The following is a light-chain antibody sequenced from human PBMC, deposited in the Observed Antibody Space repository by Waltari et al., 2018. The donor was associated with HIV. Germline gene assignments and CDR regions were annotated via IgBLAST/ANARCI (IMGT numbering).Light chain of an antibody. CDR1: NY. J-gene: IGLJ3*02. V-gene: IGLV7-43*01. CDR3: LLYHDDSRPGV. CDR2: ATT. Sequence: QTVVTQEPSLTVSPGGTVPLTSVNYANWFQQKPGQAPRALVYATTNKHSWTPARFSGSILGDKAALTLSGVLPEDEADYYCLLYHDDSRPGVFGGGTHLTVL.